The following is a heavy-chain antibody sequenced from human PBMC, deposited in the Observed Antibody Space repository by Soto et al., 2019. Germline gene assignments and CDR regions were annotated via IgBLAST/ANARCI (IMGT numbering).Heavy chain of an antibody. Sequence: QVQLVQSGAEVKKPGASGKASCKASGYTFTSYAMHWVRQAPGQRLEWMGWINAGNGNTKYSQQFQGRVTITRDTSASTAYIELSSLRSEDTAVYCCARELVGATTSLDYWGQGTLVTVSS. J-gene: IGHJ4*02. CDR3: ARELVGATTSLDY. CDR2: INAGNGNT. CDR1: GYTFTSYA. D-gene: IGHD1-26*01. V-gene: IGHV1-3*01.